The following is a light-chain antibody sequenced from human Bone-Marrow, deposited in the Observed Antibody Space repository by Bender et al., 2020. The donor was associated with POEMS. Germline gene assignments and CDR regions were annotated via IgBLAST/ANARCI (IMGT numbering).Light chain of an antibody. J-gene: IGLJ3*02. Sequence: QSALTQPPSASGSPGQSITISCTGTSSDVGNYNFVSWYQQHPGKAPKLMISEVSKRPSGVSNRFSGSKSGNSASLTISGLKTEDEADYYCQSYDSNNQGVFGGGTKLTVL. V-gene: IGLV2-14*02. CDR2: EVS. CDR3: QSYDSNNQGV. CDR1: SSDVGNYNF.